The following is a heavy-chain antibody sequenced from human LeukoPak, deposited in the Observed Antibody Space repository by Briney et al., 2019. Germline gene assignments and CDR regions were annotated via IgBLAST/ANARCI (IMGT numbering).Heavy chain of an antibody. CDR1: GYTFTGYY. Sequence: GASVKVSCKASGYTFTGYYLHWVRQGPGQGLEWMGCVNPNSGDTNHAQKFQGSVTMTRDTSISTVYMELSRLRSDDTAVYYCARASGSYWWFDSWGQGTLVTVSS. CDR3: ARASGSYWWFDS. V-gene: IGHV1-2*02. D-gene: IGHD1-26*01. CDR2: VNPNSGDT. J-gene: IGHJ5*01.